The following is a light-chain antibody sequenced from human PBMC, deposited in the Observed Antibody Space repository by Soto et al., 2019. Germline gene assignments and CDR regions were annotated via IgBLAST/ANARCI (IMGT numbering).Light chain of an antibody. Sequence: EIVLTQSPATLSLSPGEIATLSCRASQSVSGYLAWYHQKPGQAPRLLIYDASNRATGIPARHSGSRSGTDFTLTISSLEPEDFAVYYCQQRSNWPPVYTFARGTKLEI. J-gene: IGKJ2*01. CDR2: DAS. V-gene: IGKV3-11*01. CDR3: QQRSNWPPVYT. CDR1: QSVSGY.